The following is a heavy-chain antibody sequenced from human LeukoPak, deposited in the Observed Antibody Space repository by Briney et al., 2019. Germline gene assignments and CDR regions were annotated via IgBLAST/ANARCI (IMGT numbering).Heavy chain of an antibody. V-gene: IGHV3-48*02. J-gene: IGHJ3*02. D-gene: IGHD1-26*01. CDR1: GFTFSTYS. CDR2: ISISSTTI. CDR3: ARPTSVGATTGLAFDI. Sequence: GGCLRLSCAASGFTFSTYSMNWVRQAPGKGLEWVSYISISSTTIYYADSVKGRFTISRDNAKNSLYLQLNSLRDEDTAVYYCARPTSVGATTGLAFDIWGQGTMVTVSS.